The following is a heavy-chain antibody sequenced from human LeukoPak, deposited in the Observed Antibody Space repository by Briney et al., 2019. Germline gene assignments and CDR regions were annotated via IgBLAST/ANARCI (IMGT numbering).Heavy chain of an antibody. Sequence: ASVKVSCKASGYTFTGYYMHWVRQAPGQGLEWMGWINPNSGGTNYAQKFQGRVTMTRDTSISTAYMELSRLRSDDTAVYYRAFDYYGSGSYDYWGQGTLVTVSS. CDR2: INPNSGGT. D-gene: IGHD3-10*01. J-gene: IGHJ4*02. CDR1: GYTFTGYY. V-gene: IGHV1-2*02. CDR3: AFDYYGSGSYDY.